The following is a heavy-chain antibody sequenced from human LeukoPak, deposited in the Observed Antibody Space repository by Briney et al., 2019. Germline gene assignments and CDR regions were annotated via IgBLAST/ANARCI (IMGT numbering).Heavy chain of an antibody. D-gene: IGHD2-2*01. CDR2: IYGSGST. CDR1: GGSISSYY. J-gene: IGHJ6*02. Sequence: PSETLSLTCTVSGGSISSYYWSWIRQPPGKGLEWIGHIYGSGSTNYNPSLKSRVTLSVDTSKNQFSLKLSSVTAADTAVYYCARDKIVVVPAAYYYYYYGMDVWGQGTTVTVSS. V-gene: IGHV4-59*01. CDR3: ARDKIVVVPAAYYYYYYGMDV.